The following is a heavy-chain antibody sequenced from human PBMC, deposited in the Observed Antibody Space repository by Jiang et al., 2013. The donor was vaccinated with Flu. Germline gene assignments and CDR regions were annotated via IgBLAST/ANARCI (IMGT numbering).Heavy chain of an antibody. J-gene: IGHJ4*02. CDR2: TYYRAQWSN. D-gene: IGHD1-14*01. CDR1: GASVSSLDSS. Sequence: QTLSLTCAIYGASVSSLDSSWNWIRQSPSRGLEWLGRTYYRAQWSNDYASSIKSRIVIKSDTSKNQFSLQLDSVTFEDTGVYYCARERGPGATGNQIDFWGQGTLVTVSS. CDR3: ARERGPGATGNQIDF. V-gene: IGHV6-1*01.